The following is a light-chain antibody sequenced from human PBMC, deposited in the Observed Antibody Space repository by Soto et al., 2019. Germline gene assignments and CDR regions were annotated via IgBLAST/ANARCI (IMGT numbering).Light chain of an antibody. CDR1: QSVSSSY. Sequence: EIGLTQSPGTLSLSPGERATLSCRASQSVSSSYLAWYQQKPGQAPRLLIYGASSRATGIPDRFSGRGSGTDFTRTISRLEREEFAVYYCQQYGGSPMHSFGQGTKLEIK. CDR3: QQYGGSPMHS. CDR2: GAS. V-gene: IGKV3-20*01. J-gene: IGKJ2*01.